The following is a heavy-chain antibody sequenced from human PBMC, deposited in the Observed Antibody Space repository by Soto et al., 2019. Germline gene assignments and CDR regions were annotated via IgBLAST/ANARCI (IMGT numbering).Heavy chain of an antibody. Sequence: QVHLVQSGGEVKKPGASVKVSCKASGYTLKNYGIGWVRQAPGLGPEWVGWIKVDIGDTKYAEKLQGRVTLTTDTSTSTAYMELRNLRSDDTAFYYCARSRYYFDYWGQGTLVTVSS. V-gene: IGHV1-18*01. CDR3: ARSRYYFDY. CDR2: IKVDIGDT. J-gene: IGHJ4*02. CDR1: GYTLKNYG.